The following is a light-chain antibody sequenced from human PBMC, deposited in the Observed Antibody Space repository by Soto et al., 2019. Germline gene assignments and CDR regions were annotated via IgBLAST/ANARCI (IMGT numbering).Light chain of an antibody. CDR2: DVS. CDR1: SSDVGGYNY. J-gene: IGLJ2*01. Sequence: QSVLTQPRSVSGSPGQSVTISCTGTSSDVGGYNYVSWYQQHPGKAPKLMIYDVSKRPSGVPDRFSGSKSGNTASLTISGLQAEDKADYYCCSYAGSYTFVVFGGGTQLTVL. V-gene: IGLV2-11*01. CDR3: CSYAGSYTFVV.